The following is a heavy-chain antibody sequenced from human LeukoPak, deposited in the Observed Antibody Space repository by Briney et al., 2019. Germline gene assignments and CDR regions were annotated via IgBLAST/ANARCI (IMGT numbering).Heavy chain of an antibody. V-gene: IGHV3-23*01. CDR3: AKDLGRYRNNYFDY. D-gene: IGHD1-26*01. Sequence: PGGSLRLSCAASGFTFSSYEMNWVRQAPEKGLEWVATISGSGGGTYYADSVKGRFTLSRDDSKNALYLQMNSLRAEDTAVYYCAKDLGRYRNNYFDYWGQGTLVTVSS. CDR2: ISGSGGGT. CDR1: GFTFSSYE. J-gene: IGHJ4*02.